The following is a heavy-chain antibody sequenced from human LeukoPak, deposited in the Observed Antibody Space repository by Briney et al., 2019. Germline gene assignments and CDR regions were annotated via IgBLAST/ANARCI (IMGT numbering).Heavy chain of an antibody. CDR3: ARNRPFDY. CDR2: IYSGGST. CDR1: GFTFSSYS. V-gene: IGHV3-53*01. J-gene: IGHJ4*02. Sequence: GGSLRLSCAASGFTFSSYSVNWVRQAPGKGLEWVSVIYSGGSTYYADSVKGRFTISRDNSSNALYLQLNSLRGEDTALYYCARNRPFDYWGQGTLVTVSS.